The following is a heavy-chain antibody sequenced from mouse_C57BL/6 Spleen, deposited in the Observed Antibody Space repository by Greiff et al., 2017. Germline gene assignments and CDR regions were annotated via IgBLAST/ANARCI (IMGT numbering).Heavy chain of an antibody. CDR1: GYTFTSYW. J-gene: IGHJ2*01. V-gene: IGHV1-72*01. D-gene: IGHD3-3*01. Sequence: QVQLQQPGAELVKPGASVKLSCKASGYTFTSYWMHWVKQRPGRGLEWIGRIDPNSGGTRYNEKFKSKATLTVDNSSSTAYMQLSSLTSEDSAVYYCASECARGATDGGFDYWGQGTTLTVSS. CDR3: ASECARGATDGGFDY. CDR2: IDPNSGGT.